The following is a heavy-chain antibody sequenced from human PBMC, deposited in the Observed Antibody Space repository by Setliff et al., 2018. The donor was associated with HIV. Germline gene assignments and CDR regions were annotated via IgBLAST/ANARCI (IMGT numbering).Heavy chain of an antibody. V-gene: IGHV1-69*06. CDR2: TIPYFRTI. D-gene: IGHD1-1*01. J-gene: IGHJ4*02. CDR1: GDSFSTYS. CDR3: VRDKTGDLWYFDS. Sequence: SVKVSCKASGDSFSTYSMNWVRQAPGQGLEWMGGTIPYFRTINYAQQFQGRITITADISTRTVYMELRSLRSDDTAVYYCVRDKTGDLWYFDSWGQGTLVTVSS.